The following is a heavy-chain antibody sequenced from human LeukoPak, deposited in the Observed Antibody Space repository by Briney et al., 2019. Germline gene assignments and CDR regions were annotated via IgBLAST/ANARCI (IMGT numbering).Heavy chain of an antibody. V-gene: IGHV1-69*06. J-gene: IGHJ6*03. CDR3: ARGLETAMATWDYYYYYMDV. Sequence: SVKVSCKASGGTFSSYAISWVRQAPGQGLEWMGGIIPIFGTANYAQKFQGRVTITADKSTSTAYMELSSLRSEDTAVYYCARGLETAMATWDYYYYYMDVWGKGTTVTVSS. CDR1: GGTFSSYA. CDR2: IIPIFGTA. D-gene: IGHD5-18*01.